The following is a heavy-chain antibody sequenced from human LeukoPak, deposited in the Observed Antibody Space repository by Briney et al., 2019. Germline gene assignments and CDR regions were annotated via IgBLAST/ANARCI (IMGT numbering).Heavy chain of an antibody. J-gene: IGHJ4*02. CDR1: GFTFSSYG. D-gene: IGHD6-19*01. CDR3: ARDSSGWSYFDY. Sequence: GGSLGLSCAASGFTFSSYGMHWVRQAPGKGLEWVAVIWYDGSSKYYADSVKGRFTISRDNSKNTLYLQMNSLRAEDTAVYYCARDSSGWSYFDYWGQGTLVTVSS. CDR2: IWYDGSSK. V-gene: IGHV3-33*01.